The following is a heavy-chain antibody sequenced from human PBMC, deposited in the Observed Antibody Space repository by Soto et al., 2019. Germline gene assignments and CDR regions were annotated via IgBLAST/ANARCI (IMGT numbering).Heavy chain of an antibody. J-gene: IGHJ4*02. Sequence: QVQLVESGGGVVQPGRSLRLSCAASGFTLSSYGMHWVRQAPGKGLEWVAVIWHDDKYYVNSVKGRFTISRDNSKNTLYRQMSSLRAEDTAVYYCARDQILYGGNSFDSWGQGTLVTVSS. CDR2: IWHDDK. D-gene: IGHD2-15*01. CDR1: GFTLSSYG. CDR3: ARDQILYGGNSFDS. V-gene: IGHV3-33*01.